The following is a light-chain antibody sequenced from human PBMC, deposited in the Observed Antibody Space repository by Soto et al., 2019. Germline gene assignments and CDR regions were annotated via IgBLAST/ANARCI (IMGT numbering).Light chain of an antibody. V-gene: IGKV3-15*01. CDR1: QSVSSN. CDR3: QQYNKWPALYT. Sequence: EIVMTQSPATLSVSPGERATLSCRASQSVSSNFAWYQQKPGQAPRLLIYGASTRATGIPARFSGSGSGTEFTITISSLQSEDFAVYYCQQYNKWPALYTWGQGTKLEIK. J-gene: IGKJ2*01. CDR2: GAS.